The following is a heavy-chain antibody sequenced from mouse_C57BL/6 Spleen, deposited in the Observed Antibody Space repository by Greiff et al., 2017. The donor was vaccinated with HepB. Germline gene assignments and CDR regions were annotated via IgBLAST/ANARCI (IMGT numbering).Heavy chain of an antibody. Sequence: EVKLQESGPELVKPGASVKIPCKASGYTFTDYNMDWVKQSHGKSLEWIGDINPNNGGTIYNQKFKGKATLTVDKSSSTAYMELRSLTSEDTAVYYCARRVGSYWYFDVWGTGTTVTVSS. CDR2: INPNNGGT. CDR1: GYTFTDYN. CDR3: ARRVGSYWYFDV. J-gene: IGHJ1*03. D-gene: IGHD1-1*02. V-gene: IGHV1-18*01.